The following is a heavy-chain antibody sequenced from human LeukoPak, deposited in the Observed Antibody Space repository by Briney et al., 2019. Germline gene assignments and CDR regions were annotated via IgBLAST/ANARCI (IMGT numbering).Heavy chain of an antibody. J-gene: IGHJ3*02. CDR2: IIPIFGTA. CDR3: AAPYYYDSSGYNDAFDI. D-gene: IGHD3-22*01. CDR1: GGTFSSYA. Sequence: GASVKVSCKASGGTFSSYAISWVRQAPGQGLEWMGGIIPIFGTANYAQKFQGRVTITADESTSTAYMELSSLRSEDTAVYYCAAPYYYDSSGYNDAFDIWGQGTMVTVSS. V-gene: IGHV1-69*13.